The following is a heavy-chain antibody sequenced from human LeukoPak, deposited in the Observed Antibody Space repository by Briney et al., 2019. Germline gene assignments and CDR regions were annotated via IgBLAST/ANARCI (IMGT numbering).Heavy chain of an antibody. CDR2: IYYSGST. J-gene: IGHJ3*02. Sequence: SETRSLTCTVSGGSIGSYYWSWIRQPPGKGLEWIGYIYYSGSTNYNPSLKSRVTISVDTSKNQFSLKLSSVTAAGTAVYYCARRQAPEKYYDFWSGYSDAFDIWGQGTMVTVSS. CDR3: ARRQAPEKYYDFWSGYSDAFDI. D-gene: IGHD3-3*01. V-gene: IGHV4-59*01. CDR1: GGSIGSYY.